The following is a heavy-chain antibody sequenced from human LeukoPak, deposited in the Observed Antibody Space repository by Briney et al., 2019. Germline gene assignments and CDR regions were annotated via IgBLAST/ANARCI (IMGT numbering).Heavy chain of an antibody. D-gene: IGHD6-6*01. Sequence: GASVKVSCKASGGTFSSYAISWVRQAPGQGLEWMGWISAYNGNTNYAQKLQGRVTMTTDTSTSTAYMELRSLRSDDTAVYYCARDRSSSLDYWGQGTLVTVSS. CDR1: GGTFSSYA. CDR3: ARDRSSSLDY. V-gene: IGHV1-18*01. CDR2: ISAYNGNT. J-gene: IGHJ4*02.